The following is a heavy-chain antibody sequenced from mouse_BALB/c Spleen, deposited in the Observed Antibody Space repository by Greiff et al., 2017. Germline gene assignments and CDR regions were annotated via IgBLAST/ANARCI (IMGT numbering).Heavy chain of an antibody. J-gene: IGHJ4*01. D-gene: IGHD6-5*01. CDR1: GFTFSSYG. CDR3: ARALYYYAMDY. Sequence: EVQGVESGGGLVQPGGSLKLSCAASGFTFSSYGMSWVRQTPDKRLELVATINSNGGSTYYPDSVKGRFTISRDNAKNTLYLQMSSLKSEDTAMYYCARALYYYAMDYWGQGTSVTVSS. CDR2: INSNGGST. V-gene: IGHV5-6-3*01.